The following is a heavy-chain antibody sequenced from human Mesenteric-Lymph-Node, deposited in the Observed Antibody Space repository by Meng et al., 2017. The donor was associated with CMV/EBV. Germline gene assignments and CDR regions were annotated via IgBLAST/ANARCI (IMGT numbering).Heavy chain of an antibody. CDR1: GGSINSPNYY. CDR3: TRLPTALTYCLTTNCPQDS. Sequence: SETLSLTCTVSGGSINSPNYYWGWVRQPPGQGLEWIGHIYYSGSTFYNPSLVSRVTLSVDTSKNQFSLKLNSVTAGDTAIYFCTRLPTALTYCLTTNCPQDSWGQGALVTVSS. CDR2: IYYSGST. J-gene: IGHJ4*02. D-gene: IGHD5/OR15-5a*01. V-gene: IGHV4-39*01.